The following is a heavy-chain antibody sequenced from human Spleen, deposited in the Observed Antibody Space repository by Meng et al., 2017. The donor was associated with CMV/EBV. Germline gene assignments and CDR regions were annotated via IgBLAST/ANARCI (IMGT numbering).Heavy chain of an antibody. Sequence: GSLRLSCTVSGGSISSSSYYWGWIRQPLGKGLEWIGSIYYSGSTYYNPSLQSRVTISVDTSKTQFSLKLSSVTAADTAVYYCARLSTIFGVAFGYGMDVWGQGTTATVSS. CDR3: ARLSTIFGVAFGYGMDV. V-gene: IGHV4-39*07. CDR1: GGSISSSSYY. D-gene: IGHD3-3*01. J-gene: IGHJ6*02. CDR2: IYYSGST.